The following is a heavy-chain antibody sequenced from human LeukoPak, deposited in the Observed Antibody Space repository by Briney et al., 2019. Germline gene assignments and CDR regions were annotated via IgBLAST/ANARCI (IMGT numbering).Heavy chain of an antibody. Sequence: SETLSLTCTVSGGSISSSRYYWGWIRQTPGKGLEWVGNIYYSGSTYYNPSLKSRVTISVDTSKNQFSLKLSSVTAADTAVYYCARLGYYDSSGPKNPFFDYWGQGTLVTVSS. CDR1: GGSISSSRYY. D-gene: IGHD3-22*01. CDR2: IYYSGST. V-gene: IGHV4-39*07. CDR3: ARLGYYDSSGPKNPFFDY. J-gene: IGHJ4*02.